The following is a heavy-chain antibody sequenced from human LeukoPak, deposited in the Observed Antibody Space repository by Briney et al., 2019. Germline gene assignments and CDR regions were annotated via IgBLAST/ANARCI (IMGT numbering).Heavy chain of an antibody. V-gene: IGHV1-2*06. CDR3: ARPYYESSGLYVDAFDI. J-gene: IGHJ3*02. D-gene: IGHD3-22*01. Sequence: ASVKVSCKASGYTLTAYYLHWVRQAPGQGLEWMGRINPNSGGTTYAQKFQGRVTMTRDTSIGTAYMELSSLRSDDTAVFYCARPYYESSGLYVDAFDIWGQGTMVTVSS. CDR1: GYTLTAYY. CDR2: INPNSGGT.